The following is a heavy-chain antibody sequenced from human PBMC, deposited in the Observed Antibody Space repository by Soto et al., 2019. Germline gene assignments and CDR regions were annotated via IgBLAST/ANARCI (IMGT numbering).Heavy chain of an antibody. D-gene: IGHD1-7*01. J-gene: IGHJ6*02. CDR2: ISDDGINK. CDR3: ARWARITASTIRCLDV. Sequence: GGSLRLSCAASGFTSSIYLLHWVRQAPGKGLEWVAVISDDGINKNYADSVKGRFTISRDNSNNTLYLQMNSLRPDDTAVYYCARWARITASTIRCLDVWGQGTTVTVSS. V-gene: IGHV3-30-3*01. CDR1: GFTSSIYL.